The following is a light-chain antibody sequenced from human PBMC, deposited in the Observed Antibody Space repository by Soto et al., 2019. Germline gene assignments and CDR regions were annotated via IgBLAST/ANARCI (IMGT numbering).Light chain of an antibody. J-gene: IGLJ2*01. Sequence: QPVLTQSPSASASLGASVKLTCTLSSGHSTYAIAWHQQQPGKGPRYLMKLNSDGSHRKGDGIPDRFSGSSSGAERYLTISSLQSEDEADYYCQTWGTAIVFGGGTKVTVL. CDR3: QTWGTAIV. V-gene: IGLV4-69*01. CDR2: LNSDGSH. CDR1: SGHSTYA.